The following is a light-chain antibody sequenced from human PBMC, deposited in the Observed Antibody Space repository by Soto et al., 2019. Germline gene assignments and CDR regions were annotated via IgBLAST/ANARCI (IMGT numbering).Light chain of an antibody. J-gene: IGLJ2*01. CDR1: SGDVGSYNP. CDR3: CSYAGCTTVV. V-gene: IGLV2-23*01. Sequence: QSALTQPASVSGSPGQSITISCSGASGDVGSYNPVSWYQQHPGKAPKLTIYEDSKRPSGVSNRFSGSKSGNTASLTISGLQAEDEADYYCCSYAGCTTVVFGGGTKVTVL. CDR2: EDS.